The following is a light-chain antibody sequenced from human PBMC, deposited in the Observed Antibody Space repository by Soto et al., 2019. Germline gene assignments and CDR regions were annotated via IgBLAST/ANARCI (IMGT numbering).Light chain of an antibody. J-gene: IGKJ1*01. CDR1: KSVSSY. V-gene: IGKV3D-15*02. Sequence: TESPGNRATLSCRASKSVSSYFAWYQQKPGQAPRLLIFGASTRATGIPARFSGSGSGTEFTLTISSLEPEDFAVYYCHQYGSSPGTFGQGTKVDIK. CDR3: HQYGSSPGT. CDR2: GAS.